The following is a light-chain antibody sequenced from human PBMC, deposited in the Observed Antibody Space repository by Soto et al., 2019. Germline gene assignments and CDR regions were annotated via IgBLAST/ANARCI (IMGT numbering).Light chain of an antibody. CDR2: EVT. V-gene: IGLV2-18*02. CDR3: TSYTTRTAVV. CDR1: SSDIGSYNR. Sequence: QSALTQPPSVSGSPGQSVTISCTGTSSDIGSYNRVSWYQQSPGTAPKLIIYEVTNRPSGVAGRFSGSKSGNTASLTISGLQAEDEADYYCTSYTTRTAVVFGGGTKLTVL. J-gene: IGLJ3*02.